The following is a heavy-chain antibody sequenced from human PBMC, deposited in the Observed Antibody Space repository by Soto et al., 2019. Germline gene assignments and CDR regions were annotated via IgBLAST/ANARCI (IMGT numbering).Heavy chain of an antibody. CDR2: IYSGGST. Sequence: GGSLRLSCAASGFTVSSNYMSWVRQAPGKGLEWVSVIYSGGSTYYADSVKGRFTISRDNSKNTLYLQMNSLRAEDTAVYYCAKPQGGSGSSYYYYGMDVWGQGTTVTVSS. CDR3: AKPQGGSGSSYYYYGMDV. J-gene: IGHJ6*02. CDR1: GFTVSSNY. D-gene: IGHD3-10*01. V-gene: IGHV3-53*01.